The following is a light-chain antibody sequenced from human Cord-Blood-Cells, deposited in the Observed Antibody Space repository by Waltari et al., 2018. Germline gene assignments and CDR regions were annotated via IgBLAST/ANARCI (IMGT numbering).Light chain of an antibody. V-gene: IGLV2-8*01. J-gene: IGLJ2*01. Sequence: QSALTQPPSASGSPGQSVTISCTGTSSDVGGYNYVSWYQQHPGKAPKLMIYEVSKRPSGLPARFPGSKSGNTASLTVSGLQAEDEADYYCSSYAGSNKIVVFGGGTKLTVL. CDR3: SSYAGSNKIVV. CDR1: SSDVGGYNY. CDR2: EVS.